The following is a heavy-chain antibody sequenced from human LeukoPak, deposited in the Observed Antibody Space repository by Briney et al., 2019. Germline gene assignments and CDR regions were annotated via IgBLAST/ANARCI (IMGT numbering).Heavy chain of an antibody. Sequence: SETLSLTCTVSGGSMSSGGDYWTWIRQHPGKGLEWIGYIYNSGSAYYNPSLESRVTISVDTSKNQFSLKLSSVTAADTAVYYCARGSQGLGDLGQGTLVTVSS. D-gene: IGHD3-16*01. CDR1: GGSMSSGGDY. J-gene: IGHJ4*02. CDR3: ARGSQGLGD. CDR2: IYNSGSA. V-gene: IGHV4-31*03.